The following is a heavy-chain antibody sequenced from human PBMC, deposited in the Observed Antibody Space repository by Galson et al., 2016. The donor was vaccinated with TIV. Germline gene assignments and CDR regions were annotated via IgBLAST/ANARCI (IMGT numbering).Heavy chain of an antibody. Sequence: SVKVSCKASGYTFTGYFIHWVRQAPGQGLEWMGIINPSGGSTSYAQKFQGRVTMTRVTSTSTVYMELSSLRSEDTAVYYCARLSGYHLSQNYMDVWGKGTTVTVSS. CDR2: INPSGGST. CDR3: ARLSGYHLSQNYMDV. CDR1: GYTFTGYF. D-gene: IGHD2-2*01. V-gene: IGHV1-46*01. J-gene: IGHJ6*03.